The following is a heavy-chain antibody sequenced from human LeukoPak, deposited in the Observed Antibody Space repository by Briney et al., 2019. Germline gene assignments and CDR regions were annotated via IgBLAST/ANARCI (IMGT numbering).Heavy chain of an antibody. CDR2: ISSSSSYI. V-gene: IGHV3-21*01. CDR1: GFTVSSNY. D-gene: IGHD3-22*01. J-gene: IGHJ4*02. CDR3: ARDLAGYDSSGYPDY. Sequence: PGGSLRLSCAASGFTVSSNYMNWVRQAPGKGLEWVSSISSSSSYIYYADSVKGRFTISRDNAKNSLYLQMNSLRAEDTAVYYCARDLAGYDSSGYPDYWGQGTLVTVSS.